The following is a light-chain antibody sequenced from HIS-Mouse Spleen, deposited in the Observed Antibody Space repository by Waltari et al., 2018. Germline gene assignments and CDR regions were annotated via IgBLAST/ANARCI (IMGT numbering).Light chain of an antibody. J-gene: IGKJ2*01. CDR3: QQYNSYSMYT. Sequence: DIQMTQSPSTLSASVGDRVTITCRASQSISSWLAWYQQKPGKAPKLLIYKASSLESGVPSRFSGSGSGTEFNLTISSLQPDDFATYYCQQYNSYSMYTFGQGTKLEIK. V-gene: IGKV1-5*03. CDR2: KAS. CDR1: QSISSW.